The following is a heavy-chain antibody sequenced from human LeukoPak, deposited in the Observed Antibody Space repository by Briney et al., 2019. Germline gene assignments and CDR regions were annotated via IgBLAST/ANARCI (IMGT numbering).Heavy chain of an antibody. D-gene: IGHD2-21*02. J-gene: IGHJ4*02. Sequence: ASVKVSCKASGYTXIGYYIHWTRQAPGQGLEWMGWINPNTGDTNYAQKFQDRVTMTRDTSISTAYMELSRLTSDDTAVYYCATGGDCITDWGQGTLVTVSS. CDR2: INPNTGDT. CDR1: GYTXIGYY. V-gene: IGHV1-2*02. CDR3: ATGGDCITD.